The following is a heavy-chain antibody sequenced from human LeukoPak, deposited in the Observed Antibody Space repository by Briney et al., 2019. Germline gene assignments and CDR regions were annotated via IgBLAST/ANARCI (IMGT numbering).Heavy chain of an antibody. Sequence: KPSETLSLTCSVSGGSISTYYWSWIRRPPGKGLEWIAYIHASGPTNYNPSLKSRITISVDTTKNQFSLKLSSVTAANTAVYNCAKHDAGIAARPFDNWGQGTLVTASS. CDR3: AKHDAGIAARPFDN. D-gene: IGHD6-6*01. J-gene: IGHJ4*02. CDR1: GGSISTYY. CDR2: IHASGPT. V-gene: IGHV4-4*09.